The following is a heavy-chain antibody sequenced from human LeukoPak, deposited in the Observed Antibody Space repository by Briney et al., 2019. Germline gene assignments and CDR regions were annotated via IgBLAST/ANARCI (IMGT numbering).Heavy chain of an antibody. J-gene: IGHJ4*02. Sequence: ASVKVSCKASGYTFTNYAMNWVRQAPGQGLEWMGWIIPNNGGTKYAEKFQGRVSMTRDKSSSTVYMELSRLVSDDTAVYYCARGLGELGFWGQGTLVTVSS. CDR3: ARGLGELGF. V-gene: IGHV1-2*02. D-gene: IGHD3-16*01. CDR2: IIPNNGGT. CDR1: GYTFTNYA.